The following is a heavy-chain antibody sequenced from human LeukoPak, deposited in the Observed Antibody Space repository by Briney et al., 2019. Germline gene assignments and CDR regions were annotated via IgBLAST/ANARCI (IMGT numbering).Heavy chain of an antibody. J-gene: IGHJ4*02. Sequence: GGSLRLSCAASGFTFSSYAMGWVRQAPGKGLEWVSSISGSGGSTYYADSVKGRFTISRDNSKNTLYLQMNSLRAEDTAVYYCAKGTYSSSWYYFDYWGQGTLVTVSS. CDR1: GFTFSSYA. D-gene: IGHD6-13*01. CDR3: AKGTYSSSWYYFDY. CDR2: ISGSGGST. V-gene: IGHV3-23*01.